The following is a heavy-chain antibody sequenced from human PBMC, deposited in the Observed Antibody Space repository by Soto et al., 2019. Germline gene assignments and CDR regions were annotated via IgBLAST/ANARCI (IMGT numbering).Heavy chain of an antibody. CDR1: GYSFTSYD. Sequence: QVQLVQSGAEVKKPGASVKVSCKASGYSFTSYDFSWVRQATGQGLEWMGWMNAYSGNTATAQKFQGRVTMTLNTSTSTVYMELGRLISEDTAIYYCAMSPINMVGADFWGQGTLVPVSS. V-gene: IGHV1-8*01. CDR3: AMSPINMVGADF. CDR2: MNAYSGNT. J-gene: IGHJ4*02. D-gene: IGHD2-15*01.